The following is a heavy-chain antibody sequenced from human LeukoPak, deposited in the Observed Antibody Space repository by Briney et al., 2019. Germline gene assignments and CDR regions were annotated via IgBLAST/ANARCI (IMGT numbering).Heavy chain of an antibody. D-gene: IGHD3-3*01. J-gene: IGHJ6*03. V-gene: IGHV5-51*01. Sequence: NPGESLKISCKGSGYSFTSYWIGWVRQMPGKGLEWMGIIYPGDSDTRYSPSFQGQATISADKSISTAYLQWSSLKASDTAMYYCARAAFRDSGLDFWYYYYMDVWGKGTTVTVSS. CDR2: IYPGDSDT. CDR3: ARAAFRDSGLDFWYYYYMDV. CDR1: GYSFTSYW.